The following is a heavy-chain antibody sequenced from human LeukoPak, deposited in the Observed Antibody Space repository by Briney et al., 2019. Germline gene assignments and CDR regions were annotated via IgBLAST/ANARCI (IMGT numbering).Heavy chain of an antibody. V-gene: IGHV3-23*01. J-gene: IGHJ6*03. CDR3: AKGVGGSANYYYMDV. Sequence: GGSLRLSCAVSGFTFSSYAMSWVRQAPGKGLEWVSAISGSGGSTYYADSVKGRFTISRDNSKNTLYLQMNSLRAEDTAVYYCAKGVGGSANYYYMDVWGKGTTVTVSS. CDR1: GFTFSSYA. D-gene: IGHD3-10*01. CDR2: ISGSGGST.